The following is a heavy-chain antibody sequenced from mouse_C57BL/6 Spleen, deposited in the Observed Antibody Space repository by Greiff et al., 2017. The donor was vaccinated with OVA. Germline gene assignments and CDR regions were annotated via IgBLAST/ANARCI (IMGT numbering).Heavy chain of an antibody. CDR1: GFTFSSYA. J-gene: IGHJ1*03. CDR2: ISDGGSYT. Sequence: EVKVEESGGGLVKPGGSLKLSCAASGFTFSSYAMSWVRQTPEKRLEWVATISDGGSYTYYPDNVKGRFTISRDNAKNNLYLQMSHLKSEDTAMYYCAREALYGSSLYWYFDVWGTGTTVTVSS. CDR3: AREALYGSSLYWYFDV. D-gene: IGHD1-1*01. V-gene: IGHV5-4*01.